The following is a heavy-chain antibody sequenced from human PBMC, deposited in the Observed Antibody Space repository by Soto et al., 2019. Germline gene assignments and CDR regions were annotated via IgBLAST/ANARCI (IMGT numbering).Heavy chain of an antibody. J-gene: IGHJ4*02. Sequence: EVQLVESGGGLVQPGGSLRLSCAASGFTFSSYCMSWVRQAPGKGLEWVSFICFSSSSIYYADSVKGRFTISRDNAHNSLYLQMNSVRAEDTAVYYCASDSPPIDYWGQGTLVTVSS. V-gene: IGHV3-48*01. CDR1: GFTFSSYC. CDR3: ASDSPPIDY. CDR2: ICFSSSSI.